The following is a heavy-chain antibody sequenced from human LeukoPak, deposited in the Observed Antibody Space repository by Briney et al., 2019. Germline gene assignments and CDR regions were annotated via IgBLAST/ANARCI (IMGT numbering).Heavy chain of an antibody. D-gene: IGHD3-3*01. CDR3: ARGPGKYDFWSGYYNYYYYYMDV. Sequence: ASVKVSCKASGYTFTSCDINWVRQATGQGLEWMRWMNPNSGDRGYAQKFQGRVTITRNTSISTAYMELSSLRSEDTAVYYCARGPGKYDFWSGYYNYYYYYMDVWGKGTTVTVSS. J-gene: IGHJ6*03. V-gene: IGHV1-8*03. CDR1: GYTFTSCD. CDR2: MNPNSGDR.